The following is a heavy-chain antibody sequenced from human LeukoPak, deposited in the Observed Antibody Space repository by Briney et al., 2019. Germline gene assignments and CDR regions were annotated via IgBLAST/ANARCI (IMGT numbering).Heavy chain of an antibody. V-gene: IGHV4-39*07. CDR1: SGSISSRNYY. CDR3: ARDRYSSGQFDY. Sequence: SETLSLTCTVSSGSISSRNYYWGWIRQSPGKGLEWIGSIYYSGSTYYNPSLKSRVTLFVHTSKNQFSLKLSSVTAADTAVYYCARDRYSSGQFDYWGQGTLVTVSS. CDR2: IYYSGST. D-gene: IGHD6-19*01. J-gene: IGHJ4*02.